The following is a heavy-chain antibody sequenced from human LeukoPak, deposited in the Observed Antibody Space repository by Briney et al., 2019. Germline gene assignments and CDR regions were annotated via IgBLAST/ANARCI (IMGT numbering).Heavy chain of an antibody. Sequence: SETLSLTCTVSGGSISSYYWSWIRRPPGKGLEWIGEINHSGSTNYNPSLKSRVTISVDTSKNQFSLKLSSVTAADTAVYYCARKGWFGPITRPFDYWGQGTLVTVSS. CDR2: INHSGST. J-gene: IGHJ4*02. CDR3: ARKGWFGPITRPFDY. CDR1: GGSISSYY. D-gene: IGHD3-10*01. V-gene: IGHV4-34*01.